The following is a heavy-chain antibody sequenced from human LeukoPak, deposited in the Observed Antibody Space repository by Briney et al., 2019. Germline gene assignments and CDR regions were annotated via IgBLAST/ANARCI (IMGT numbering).Heavy chain of an antibody. CDR1: GFTFSSYG. Sequence: PGGSLRLSCAASGFTFSSYGMHWVRQAPGKGLEGVAVISYDGSNKYYADSVKGRFTISRDNSKNTLYLQMNSLRAEDTAVYYCAKEYLEWLFIYYGMDVWGQGTTVTVSS. CDR3: AKEYLEWLFIYYGMDV. CDR2: ISYDGSNK. V-gene: IGHV3-30*18. D-gene: IGHD3-3*01. J-gene: IGHJ6*02.